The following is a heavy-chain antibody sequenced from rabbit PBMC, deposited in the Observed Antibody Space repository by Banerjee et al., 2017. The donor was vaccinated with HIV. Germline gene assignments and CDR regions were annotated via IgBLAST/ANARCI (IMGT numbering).Heavy chain of an antibody. V-gene: IGHV1S45*01. CDR3: ARGGYSYGDYGYGL. J-gene: IGHJ4*01. Sequence: QEQLVESGGGLVKPGASLTLTCTASGFSFSSSHYMCWVRQAPGKGLEWIACIAAGSSGNAYYATWAKGRFTSSKTSSTTVTLQMTSLTAADTATYFCARGGYSYGDYGYGLWGPGTLVTVS. CDR1: GFSFSSSHY. D-gene: IGHD6-1*01. CDR2: IAAGSSGNA.